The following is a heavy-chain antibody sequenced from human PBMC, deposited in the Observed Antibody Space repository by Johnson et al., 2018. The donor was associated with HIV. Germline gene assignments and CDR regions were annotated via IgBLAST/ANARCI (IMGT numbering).Heavy chain of an antibody. D-gene: IGHD6-13*01. J-gene: IGHJ3*02. V-gene: IGHV3-23*04. CDR2: IGGSAVST. CDR3: AREGIAAAGPGDDAFDI. Sequence: EVQLVESGGGLIQPGGSLRLSCAASGLTFSKYAMNWVRQAPGKGLEWVSLIGGSAVSTYYADSVRGRFTISRDNSKNTLYLQMNSLRAEDTAVYYCAREGIAAAGPGDDAFDIWGQGTMVTVSS. CDR1: GLTFSKYA.